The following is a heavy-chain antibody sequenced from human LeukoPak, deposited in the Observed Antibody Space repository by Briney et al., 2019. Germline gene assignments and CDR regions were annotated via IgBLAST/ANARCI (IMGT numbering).Heavy chain of an antibody. D-gene: IGHD3-22*01. CDR2: ISGSAGST. J-gene: IGHJ3*02. Sequence: GGSLRLSCAASGFTFSIYATTWVRQAPGKGLEWVSAISGSAGSTYYADSVKGRFTISRDNSKNTLYLQMNSLRAEDTAVYYCAKPHYDSSGLDSFDIWGKGTRVPVFS. CDR3: AKPHYDSSGLDSFDI. V-gene: IGHV3-23*01. CDR1: GFTFSIYA.